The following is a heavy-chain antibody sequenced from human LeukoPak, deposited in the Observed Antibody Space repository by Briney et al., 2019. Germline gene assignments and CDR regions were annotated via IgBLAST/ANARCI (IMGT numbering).Heavy chain of an antibody. CDR2: IRSKANSYAT. V-gene: IGHV3-73*01. J-gene: IGHJ4*02. CDR1: GFTFSGSA. D-gene: IGHD3-10*01. CDR3: TRPGVVRGVIMVTDDY. Sequence: GGSVKLSCAASGFTFSGSAMHWVRQASGKGLEWVGRIRSKANSYATAYAASVKGRFTISRDDSKNTAYLQMNSLKTEDTAVYYCTRPGVVRGVIMVTDDYWGQGTLVTVSS.